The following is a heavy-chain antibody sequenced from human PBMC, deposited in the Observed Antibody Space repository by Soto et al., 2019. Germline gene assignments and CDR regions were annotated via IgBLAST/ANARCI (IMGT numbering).Heavy chain of an antibody. V-gene: IGHV3-33*01. CDR3: ARYSSAFYGMDV. Sequence: VGSLRLSCAASGFTFSRYGMHWVRQAPGKGLEWVAVIWYDGSNKYYADSVKGRFTISRDNSKNTLYLQMNSLRAEDTAVYYCARYSSAFYGMDVWGQGTTVTVSS. J-gene: IGHJ6*02. CDR2: IWYDGSNK. D-gene: IGHD6-25*01. CDR1: GFTFSRYG.